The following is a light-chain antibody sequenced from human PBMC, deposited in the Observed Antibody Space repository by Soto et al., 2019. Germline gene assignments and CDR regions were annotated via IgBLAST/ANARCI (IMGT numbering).Light chain of an antibody. CDR2: TAS. Sequence: DIQMTQSPSSVSASVGDRVTISCRASQAISTWLAWYQQSPGKAPKLLIYTASSLQTGVPSRFSGSGSGTDFTLTVSSLQPEDFATYYCQQTDGFPQTFGQGTKVEIK. J-gene: IGKJ1*01. V-gene: IGKV1-12*01. CDR1: QAISTW. CDR3: QQTDGFPQT.